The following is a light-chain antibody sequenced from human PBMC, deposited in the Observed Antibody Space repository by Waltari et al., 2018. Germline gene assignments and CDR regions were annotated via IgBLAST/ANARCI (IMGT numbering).Light chain of an antibody. CDR1: QTISNW. V-gene: IGKV1-5*03. J-gene: IGKJ2*01. Sequence: DIQMTQSPSTLSASVGDRVTITCRASQTISNWLAWYQQKPGRAPKLLIYKASNLESGVPSRFSGSGSGTEFTFTISSLQPDDFATYYCQQYNGTFGQGTKLEIK. CDR2: KAS. CDR3: QQYNGT.